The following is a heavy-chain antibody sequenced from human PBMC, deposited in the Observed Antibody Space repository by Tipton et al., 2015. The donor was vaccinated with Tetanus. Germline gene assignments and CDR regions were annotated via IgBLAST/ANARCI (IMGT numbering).Heavy chain of an antibody. CDR2: IRASDGST. Sequence: SLRLSCAASGFSFSGSSMSWVRQAPGKGLEWVSSIRASDGSTYYADSVKGRFTISRDNSRNTLYLQLNSLRVEDTAIYYCARLVTSWGQGTPVTVSS. CDR1: GFSFSGSS. J-gene: IGHJ5*02. V-gene: IGHV3-23*01. CDR3: ARLVTS. D-gene: IGHD3-9*01.